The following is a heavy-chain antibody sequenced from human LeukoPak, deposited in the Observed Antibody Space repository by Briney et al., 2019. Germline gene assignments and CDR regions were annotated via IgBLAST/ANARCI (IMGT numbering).Heavy chain of an antibody. J-gene: IGHJ4*02. Sequence: ASVKVSCKASGYTFTDYNVYWVRQAPGQGPEWMGWIQPKSGGTIYAQKFQGRVTMTRDTSISTAYMELSRLRSDDTAVYYCARAGIAAAGLSGLPRDYWGQGTLVTVSS. V-gene: IGHV1-2*02. CDR2: IQPKSGGT. D-gene: IGHD6-13*01. CDR1: GYTFTDYN. CDR3: ARAGIAAAGLSGLPRDY.